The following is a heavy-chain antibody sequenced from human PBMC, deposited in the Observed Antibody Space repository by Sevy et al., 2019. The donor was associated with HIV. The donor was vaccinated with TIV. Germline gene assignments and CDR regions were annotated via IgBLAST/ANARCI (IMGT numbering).Heavy chain of an antibody. CDR3: TTKQYSLAGTSDY. CDR1: GFTFSNAW. Sequence: GGSLRLSCAASGFTFSNAWMSWVRQAPGKGLEWVGRIKSKADGGTTDDAAPVKGRLTILREDSKNTLYLKMKSRKTGDTTVYYCTTKQYSLAGTSDYWGQGTLVTVSS. V-gene: IGHV3-15*01. J-gene: IGHJ4*02. CDR2: IKSKADGGTT. D-gene: IGHD6-19*01.